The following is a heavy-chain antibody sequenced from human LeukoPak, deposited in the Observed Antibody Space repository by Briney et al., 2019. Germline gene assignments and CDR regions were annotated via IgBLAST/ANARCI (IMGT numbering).Heavy chain of an antibody. D-gene: IGHD1-26*01. CDR3: ARDSSIVGTTGAFDI. CDR2: IYYSGST. J-gene: IGHJ3*02. Sequence: SETLSLTCTVSGGSISSGGYYWSWIRQHPGKGLEWIGYIYYSGSTYYNPSLKSRVTISVDTSKNQFSLKLSSVTAADTAVYYCARDSSIVGTTGAFDIWGQGTMVTVSS. V-gene: IGHV4-31*03. CDR1: GGSISSGGYY.